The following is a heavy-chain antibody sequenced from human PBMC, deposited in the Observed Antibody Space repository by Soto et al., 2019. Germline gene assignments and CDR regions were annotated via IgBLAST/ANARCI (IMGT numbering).Heavy chain of an antibody. CDR1: GYTFTGYY. V-gene: IGHV1-2*02. Sequence: ASVKVSCKASGYTFTGYYMHWVRQAPGQGLEWMGWINPNSGGTNYAQKFQGRVTMTRDTSISTAYMELSRLRSDDTAVYYCARVKVSDFWSGYYKGAYYYYGMDVWGQGTTVT. D-gene: IGHD3-3*01. J-gene: IGHJ6*02. CDR2: INPNSGGT. CDR3: ARVKVSDFWSGYYKGAYYYYGMDV.